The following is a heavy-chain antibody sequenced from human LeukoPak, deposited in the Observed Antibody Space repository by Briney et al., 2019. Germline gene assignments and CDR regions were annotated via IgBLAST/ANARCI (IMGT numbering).Heavy chain of an antibody. CDR3: AKEGTMIVVAAPLDL. CDR1: GFTYSHYG. Sequence: GGSLRLSCAASGFTYSHYGMHWVRQAPGKGLEWVAFMRYDGSNEYYGDSVKGRFTISRDNSKNTLSLQMNSLRVEDTAVYYCAKEGTMIVVAAPLDLWGQGTLVTVPP. V-gene: IGHV3-30*02. J-gene: IGHJ5*02. D-gene: IGHD3-22*01. CDR2: MRYDGSNE.